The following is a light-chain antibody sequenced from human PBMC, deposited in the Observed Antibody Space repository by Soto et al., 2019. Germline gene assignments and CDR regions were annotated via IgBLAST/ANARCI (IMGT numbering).Light chain of an antibody. CDR3: TSYTSSSPLDV. J-gene: IGLJ1*01. Sequence: QSALTQPASVSGSPGQSITISCTGTSSDVGGYNYVSWYQQHPGKAPKLMIYDVSNRPSGVSNRFSGSKSGNTAFLTISGLQAEDEADYYRTSYTSSSPLDVCETGTKVTVL. CDR2: DVS. V-gene: IGLV2-14*01. CDR1: SSDVGGYNY.